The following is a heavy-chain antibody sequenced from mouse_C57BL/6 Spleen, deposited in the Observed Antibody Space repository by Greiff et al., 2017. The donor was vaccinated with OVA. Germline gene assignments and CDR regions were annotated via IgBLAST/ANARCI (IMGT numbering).Heavy chain of an antibody. Sequence: QVQLQQPGAELVMPGASVKLSCKASGYTFTSYWMHWVKQRPGQGLEWIGEIDPSDSYTNYNQKFKGKSTLTVDKSSNTAYMQLSSLTSEDSAVYYCARRDYDEPFAYWGQGTLVTVSA. V-gene: IGHV1-69*01. CDR1: GYTFTSYW. J-gene: IGHJ3*01. CDR3: ARRDYDEPFAY. CDR2: IDPSDSYT. D-gene: IGHD2-4*01.